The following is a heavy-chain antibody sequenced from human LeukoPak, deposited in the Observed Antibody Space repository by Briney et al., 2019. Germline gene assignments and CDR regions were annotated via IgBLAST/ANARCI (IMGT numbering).Heavy chain of an antibody. V-gene: IGHV4-34*01. CDR3: ARTHYYGSGSYYNLRYYYGMDV. Sequence: SETLSLTCAVYGGSFSGYYWSWIRQPPGKGLEWIGEINHSGITNYNPSLKSRVTISVDTSKNQFSLKLSSVTAADTAVYYSARTHYYGSGSYYNLRYYYGMDVWGKGTTVTVSS. D-gene: IGHD3-10*01. CDR2: INHSGIT. J-gene: IGHJ6*04. CDR1: GGSFSGYY.